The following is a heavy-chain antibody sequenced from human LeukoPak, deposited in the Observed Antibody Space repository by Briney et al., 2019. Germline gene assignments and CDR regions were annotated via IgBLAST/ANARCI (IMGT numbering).Heavy chain of an antibody. D-gene: IGHD3-22*01. CDR1: GGSIRSSTYY. Sequence: SETLSLTCTDSGGSIRSSTYYWAWIRQPPRKGLEWTGTIHHSGDTYYNPSLKSRVTISVDTSKNQFSLNLSSVTAADTAVYYCARLGGYYDPPDYWGQGTLVTVSS. CDR3: ARLGGYYDPPDY. CDR2: IHHSGDT. J-gene: IGHJ4*02. V-gene: IGHV4-39*01.